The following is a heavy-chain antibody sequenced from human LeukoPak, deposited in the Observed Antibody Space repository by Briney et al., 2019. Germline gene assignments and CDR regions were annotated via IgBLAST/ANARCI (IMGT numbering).Heavy chain of an antibody. CDR1: GGSISSYY. CDR2: IYYSGST. CDR3: ARHLRAVGATFGVNWFDP. Sequence: SETLSLTCTVSGGSISSYYWSWIRQPPGKGLEWIGYIYYSGSTNYNPSLKSRVTISVDTSKNQFSLKLSSVTAADAAVYYCARHLRAVGATFGVNWFDPWGQGTLVTVSS. D-gene: IGHD1-26*01. J-gene: IGHJ5*02. V-gene: IGHV4-59*08.